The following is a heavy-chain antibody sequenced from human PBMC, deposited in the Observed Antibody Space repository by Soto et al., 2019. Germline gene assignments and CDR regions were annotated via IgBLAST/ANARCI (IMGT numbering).Heavy chain of an antibody. J-gene: IGHJ4*02. CDR3: ATALRVGATKKAVDY. D-gene: IGHD1-26*01. CDR2: FDPEDGET. CDR1: GYTLTELS. Sequence: GASVKVSCKVSGYTLTELSMHWVRQAPGKGLEWMGGFDPEDGETIYAQKFQGRVTMTEDTSTDTAYVELSSLRSEDTAVYYFATALRVGATKKAVDYWGQGTLVTVSS. V-gene: IGHV1-24*01.